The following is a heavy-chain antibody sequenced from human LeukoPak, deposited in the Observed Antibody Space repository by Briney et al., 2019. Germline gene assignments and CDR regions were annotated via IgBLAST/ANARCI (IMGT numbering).Heavy chain of an antibody. CDR1: GYTFTNYW. CDR3: ARSYGAHLPNYFHL. Sequence: GEALKISCTTSGYTFTNYWVAWVRQMPGKGLEWIVVIHPGEAELRYRPSFRGEVTISAHKSISPAYLQWTSLQPSDSAIYYCARSYGAHLPNYFHLWGQGTLVTVSS. V-gene: IGHV5-51*01. D-gene: IGHD4/OR15-4a*01. CDR2: IHPGEAEL. J-gene: IGHJ4*02.